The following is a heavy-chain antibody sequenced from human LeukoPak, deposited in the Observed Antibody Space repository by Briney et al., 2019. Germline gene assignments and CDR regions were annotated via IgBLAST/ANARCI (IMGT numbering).Heavy chain of an antibody. D-gene: IGHD2-15*01. V-gene: IGHV4-59*12. CDR1: GGSISSYY. CDR2: IYYSGST. Sequence: SETLSLTCTVSGGSISSYYWSWIRQPPGKGLEWIGYIYYSGSTYYNPSLKSRVTISVDTSKNQFSLKLSSVTAADTAVYYCARERGPGCSGGSCFQFDPWGQGTLVTVSS. CDR3: ARERGPGCSGGSCFQFDP. J-gene: IGHJ5*02.